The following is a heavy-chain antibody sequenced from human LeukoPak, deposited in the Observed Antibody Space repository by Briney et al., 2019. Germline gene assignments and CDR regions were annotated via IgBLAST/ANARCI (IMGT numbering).Heavy chain of an antibody. CDR1: GGSISSSSYY. CDR3: ARARGFYYYYGMDV. J-gene: IGHJ6*02. Sequence: SETLSLTCTVSGGSISSSSYYWGWIRQPPGKGLEWIGSIYYSGSTYYNPSLKSRVTISVDTSKNQFSLELSSVTAADTAVYYCARARGFYYYYGMDVWGQGTTVTVSS. D-gene: IGHD3-22*01. CDR2: IYYSGST. V-gene: IGHV4-39*01.